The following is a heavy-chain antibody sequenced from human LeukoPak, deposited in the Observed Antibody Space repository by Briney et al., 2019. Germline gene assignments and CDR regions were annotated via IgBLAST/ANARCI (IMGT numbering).Heavy chain of an antibody. D-gene: IGHD3-9*01. Sequence: SETLSLTCTLSGGATSSSSYCWGWIRQPPGKGLEWIGSIYYSGSTYYNPSLKSRVTISVDTSKNQFSLKLSSVTAADTAVYYCARQSSYDVFLTRYLAEYVQHWGQGTLVTVSS. CDR3: ARQSSYDVFLTRYLAEYVQH. CDR1: GGATSSSSYC. V-gene: IGHV4-39*01. CDR2: IYYSGST. J-gene: IGHJ1*01.